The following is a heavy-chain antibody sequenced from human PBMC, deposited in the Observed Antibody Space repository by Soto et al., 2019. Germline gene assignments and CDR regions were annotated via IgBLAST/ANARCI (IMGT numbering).Heavy chain of an antibody. Sequence: GGSLRLSCAASGFTFSSYAMHWVRQAPGKGLEWVAVISYDGSNKYYADSVKGRFTISRDNSKNTLYLQMNSLRAEDTAVYYCARGYRLWSFDYWGQGTLVTVSS. CDR1: GFTFSSYA. CDR3: ARGYRLWSFDY. V-gene: IGHV3-30-3*01. J-gene: IGHJ4*02. CDR2: ISYDGSNK. D-gene: IGHD2-21*01.